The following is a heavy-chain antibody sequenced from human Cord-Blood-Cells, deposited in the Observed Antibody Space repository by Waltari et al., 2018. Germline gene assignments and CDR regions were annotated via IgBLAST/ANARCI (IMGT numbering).Heavy chain of an antibody. V-gene: IGHV3-9*01. CDR2: ISWNSGSI. CDR1: GFTFDDYA. CDR3: AKAGGGYWSGGSCYEGYYLYYYGMDV. J-gene: IGHJ6*02. Sequence: GGGLVQPGRSLRLSCAASGFTFDDYAMHWVRQAPGTGLEWVSGISWNSGSIGYADSVKDRFTISRDNAQNSLYLQMNSLSAGDTALYYCAKAGGGYWSGGSCYEGYYLYYYGMDVWGQGTTVTVSS. D-gene: IGHD2-15*01.